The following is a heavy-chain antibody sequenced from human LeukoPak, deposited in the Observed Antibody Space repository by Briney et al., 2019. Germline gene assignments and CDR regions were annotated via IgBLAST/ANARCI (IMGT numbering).Heavy chain of an antibody. D-gene: IGHD3-10*01. J-gene: IGHJ1*01. V-gene: IGHV3-53*01. CDR3: ARDNYGSGSYTYFQH. CDR1: GFTVSSNY. CDR2: IYSGGST. Sequence: GGSLRLSCAASGFTVSSNYMSWVRQAPGKGLEWVSVIYSGGSTYYADSVKGRFTISRDNSKNTLYLQMNSLRAEDTAVYYCARDNYGSGSYTYFQHWGQGTLVTVSS.